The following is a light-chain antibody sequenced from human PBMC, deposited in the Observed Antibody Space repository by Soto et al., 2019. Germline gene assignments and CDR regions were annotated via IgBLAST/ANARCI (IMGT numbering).Light chain of an antibody. CDR3: QQYGSSPPYT. CDR2: GSS. Sequence: EVVLTHSPGTLSLSPGERATLSCRASQSVSNKYLAWYQQKPGQAPRLLIFGSSDRATGIPDRFSGSGSGTDFTLTIIRLEPEDFAVYYCQQYGSSPPYTFGQGTKLEIK. CDR1: QSVSNKY. V-gene: IGKV3-20*01. J-gene: IGKJ2*01.